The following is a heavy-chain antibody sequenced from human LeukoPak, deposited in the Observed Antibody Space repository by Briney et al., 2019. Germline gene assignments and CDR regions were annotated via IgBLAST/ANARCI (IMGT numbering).Heavy chain of an antibody. Sequence: ASVKVSCKVSGCTLTELFMHWVRQAPGKGLEWMGGFDPEDGETIYAQKFQGRVTMTEDTSTDTAYMELSSLRSEDTAVYYCATSLGYYYYGMDVWGQGTTVTVSS. CDR2: FDPEDGET. CDR3: ATSLGYYYYGMDV. J-gene: IGHJ6*02. CDR1: GCTLTELF. V-gene: IGHV1-24*01.